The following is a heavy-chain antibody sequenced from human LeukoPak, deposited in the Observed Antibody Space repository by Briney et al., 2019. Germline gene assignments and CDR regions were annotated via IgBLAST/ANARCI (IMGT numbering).Heavy chain of an antibody. CDR3: AKDGGSGTYYNY. CDR2: ISGSGYST. J-gene: IGHJ4*02. CDR1: GFTFSSYA. D-gene: IGHD1-26*01. V-gene: IGHV3-23*01. Sequence: GGSLRLSCAASGFTFSSYAMSWVRQAPGKGLEWVSGISGSGYSTYYADSVKGRFTISRDNSKNTLYLQMNSLRAEDTAVYYCAKDGGSGTYYNYWGQGTLVTVSS.